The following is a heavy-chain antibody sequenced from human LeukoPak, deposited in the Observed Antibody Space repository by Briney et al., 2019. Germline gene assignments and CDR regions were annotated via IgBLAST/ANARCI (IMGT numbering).Heavy chain of an antibody. CDR1: GGTFSSYA. Sequence: SVKVSCKASGGTFSSYAISWVRQAPGQGLEWMGGIIPIFGTANYAQKFQGRVTITADRSTSTAYMELSSLRSEDTAVYYCARDRGSFTNYYYYYMDVWGKGTTVTVSS. CDR2: IIPIFGTA. D-gene: IGHD3-10*01. V-gene: IGHV1-69*06. J-gene: IGHJ6*03. CDR3: ARDRGSFTNYYYYYMDV.